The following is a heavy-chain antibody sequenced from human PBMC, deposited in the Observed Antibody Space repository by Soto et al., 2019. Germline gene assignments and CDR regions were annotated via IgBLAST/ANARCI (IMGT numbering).Heavy chain of an antibody. D-gene: IGHD5-12*01. CDR1: DGSFSSGSYY. Sequence: SETLSLTCTVSDGSFSSGSYYWTWIRQPPGKGLEWIGYIYSSGSTTYTPSLNSRVIISVDTSMDQFSLKLSSGTAADTALYYCARDSLALFDSWGQGTLVTVSS. CDR2: IYSSGST. V-gene: IGHV4-61*01. J-gene: IGHJ4*02. CDR3: ARDSLALFDS.